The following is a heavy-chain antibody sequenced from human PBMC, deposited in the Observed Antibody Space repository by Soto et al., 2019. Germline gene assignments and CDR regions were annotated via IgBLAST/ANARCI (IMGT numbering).Heavy chain of an antibody. CDR2: IYYAWNT. CDR3: ARHEEVNKMQNGMGV. CDR1: VVCITVYD. V-gene: IGHV4-59*01. Sequence: SSTXSLTCTFCVVCITVYDFILIRQPPGRGLELIGYIYYAWNTLYTPSLKSRVTISVDTPKNQFSLKLSSVTAADTAVYYCARHEEVNKMQNGMGVWGQGTTVNVYS. J-gene: IGHJ6*01.